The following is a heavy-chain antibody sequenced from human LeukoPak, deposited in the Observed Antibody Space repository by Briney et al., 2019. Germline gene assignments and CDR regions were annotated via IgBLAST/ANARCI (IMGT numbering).Heavy chain of an antibody. CDR2: ISYDGSNK. V-gene: IGHV3-30-3*01. Sequence: GGSLRLSCAASGFTFSSYAMHWVRQAPGKGLEWVAVISYDGSNKYYADSVEGRFTISRDNSKNTLYLQMNSLRAEDTAVYYCARPLYSSGLHNWFDPWGQGTLVTVSS. D-gene: IGHD6-19*01. CDR1: GFTFSSYA. J-gene: IGHJ5*02. CDR3: ARPLYSSGLHNWFDP.